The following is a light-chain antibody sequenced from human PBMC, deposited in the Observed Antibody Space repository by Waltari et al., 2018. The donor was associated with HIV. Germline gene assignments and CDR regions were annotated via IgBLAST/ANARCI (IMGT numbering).Light chain of an antibody. J-gene: IGKJ4*01. CDR1: QNVDEK. CDR2: HSS. V-gene: IGKV3D-15*01. Sequence: DILLTQSPATISVSPGGRVTVSCRASQNVDEKLAWYQHKPGQSPRLLIYHSSVRAAGVPTSFGGAGSATNFTLTITSLQSEDFALYFCQQYHHWPPLTFGGGSRVELK. CDR3: QQYHHWPPLT.